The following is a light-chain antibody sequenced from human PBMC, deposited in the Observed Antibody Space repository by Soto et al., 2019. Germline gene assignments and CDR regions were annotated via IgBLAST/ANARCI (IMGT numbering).Light chain of an antibody. Sequence: EIVMTQSPAILSVSSGERATLSCRASQSVSSNLAWYQQKSGQTPRLLIYGASTRATDIPARLSGGGSGTEFTLTISSLQSEDFAVYYCQQYDNWPLTFGGGTKVEI. J-gene: IGKJ4*01. V-gene: IGKV3-15*01. CDR3: QQYDNWPLT. CDR2: GAS. CDR1: QSVSSN.